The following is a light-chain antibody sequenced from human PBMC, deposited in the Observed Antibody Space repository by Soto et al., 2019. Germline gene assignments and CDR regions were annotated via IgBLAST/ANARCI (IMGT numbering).Light chain of an antibody. J-gene: IGLJ2*01. V-gene: IGLV1-47*01. CDR1: SSNIGSNY. CDR2: RDN. CDR3: AAWDDRLSVVL. Sequence: QSVLTQPPSASETPGQRVTISCSGSSSNIGSNYVYWYQQLPGSAPKLLIYRDNQRPSGVPDRFSGSKSGTSASLAISGLRSEDEADYYCAAWDDRLSVVLFGGGTKVTVL.